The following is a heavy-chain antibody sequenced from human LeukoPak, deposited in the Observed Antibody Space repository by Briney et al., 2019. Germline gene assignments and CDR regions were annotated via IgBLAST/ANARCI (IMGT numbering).Heavy chain of an antibody. D-gene: IGHD4-17*01. CDR3: ARIRHDYGDDDY. CDR2: IDWDDDK. CDR1: GFSLSISGMC. J-gene: IGHJ4*02. V-gene: IGHV2-70*11. Sequence: SGPAVVKPTQTLTLTCTFSGFSLSISGMCVGWIRQPPVKALEWLARIDWDDDKYYSTSLKTRLTISKDTSKNQVVLTMTNMDPVDTATYYCARIRHDYGDDDYWGQGTLVTVSS.